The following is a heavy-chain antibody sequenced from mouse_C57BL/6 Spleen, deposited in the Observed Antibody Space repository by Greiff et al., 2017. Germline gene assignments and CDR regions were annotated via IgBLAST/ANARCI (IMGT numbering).Heavy chain of an antibody. Sequence: EVKLMESGGDLVKPGGSLKLSCAASGFTFSSYGMSWVRQTPDKRLEWVATISRGGSYTYYPDSVKGRFTISRDNAKNTLYLHMSSLNSEDTAMYYSDRHYYYGSSTFWYFDVWGTGTTVTVSS. CDR2: ISRGGSYT. CDR3: DRHYYYGSSTFWYFDV. D-gene: IGHD1-1*01. V-gene: IGHV5-6*01. CDR1: GFTFSSYG. J-gene: IGHJ1*03.